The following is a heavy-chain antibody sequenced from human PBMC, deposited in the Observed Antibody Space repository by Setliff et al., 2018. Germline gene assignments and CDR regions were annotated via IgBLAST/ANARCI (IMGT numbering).Heavy chain of an antibody. CDR2: INAGNGNT. V-gene: IGHV1-3*01. D-gene: IGHD2-15*01. J-gene: IGHJ6*02. CDR1: GYTFTSYA. Sequence: ASVKVSCKASGYTFTSYAMHWVRQAPGQRLEWMGWINAGNGNTKYSQKFQGRVTITRDTSASTAYMELSSLRSEDTAVYYCTVAPGYCSGGSCSYYYYNGMDVWGQGTTVTVSS. CDR3: TVAPGYCSGGSCSYYYYNGMDV.